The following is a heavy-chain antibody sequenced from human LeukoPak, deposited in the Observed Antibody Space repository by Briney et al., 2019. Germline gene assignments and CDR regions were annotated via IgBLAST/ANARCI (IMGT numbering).Heavy chain of an antibody. J-gene: IGHJ4*02. V-gene: IGHV4-34*01. CDR1: GGSFGGYY. D-gene: IGHD5-24*01. CDR2: INHSGST. Sequence: SETLSLTCAVYGGSFGGYYWSWIRQPPGKGLEWIGEINHSGSTNYNPSLKSRVTISVDTSKNQFSLKLSSVTAADTAVYYCARFGKKRTMAGRFDYWGQGTLVTVSS. CDR3: ARFGKKRTMAGRFDY.